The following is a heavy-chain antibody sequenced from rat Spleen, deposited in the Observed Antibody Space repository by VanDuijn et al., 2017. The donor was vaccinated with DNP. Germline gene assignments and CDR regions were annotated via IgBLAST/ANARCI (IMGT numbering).Heavy chain of an antibody. CDR3: ARYYGGSFFDY. D-gene: IGHD1-11*01. Sequence: EVQLVESGGGLVQPGRSMKLSCVASGFTFSNFYLAWVRQAPTTGLEWVAYIRYDGGTSYYGDSVKGRFTISRDNAKSTLYLQMNSLRSEDMATYYCARYYGGSFFDYWGQGVMVTVSS. CDR2: IRYDGGTS. V-gene: IGHV5-22*01. J-gene: IGHJ2*01. CDR1: GFTFSNFY.